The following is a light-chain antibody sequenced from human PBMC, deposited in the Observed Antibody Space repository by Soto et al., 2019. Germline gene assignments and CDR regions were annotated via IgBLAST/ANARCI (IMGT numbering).Light chain of an antibody. V-gene: IGLV2-14*01. CDR2: EVS. CDR1: SSDIGSYDY. CDR3: TSFAPSRIYV. Sequence: QSALTQPASVSGSPGQSITISCSGASSDIGSYDYVSWYQHHPGKAPKLLIYEVSNRPSGVSYRFSGSKSGNTASLTISGLQAEDEGDYYCTSFAPSRIYVFGSGTQLTVL. J-gene: IGLJ6*01.